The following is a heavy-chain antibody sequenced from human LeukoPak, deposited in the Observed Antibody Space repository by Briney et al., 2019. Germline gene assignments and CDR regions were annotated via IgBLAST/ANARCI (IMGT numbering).Heavy chain of an antibody. CDR1: GYTFTTYG. D-gene: IGHD6-6*01. CDR2: ISIYNGNT. Sequence: GASVKVSCKASGYTFTTYGISWVRQAPGQGLEWMGWISIYNGNTNYAQQFQGRVTMTTDTSMSTTYMELRSLRSDDTAVYYCARDLIAVRPGWFDPWGQGSLVTVSS. V-gene: IGHV1-18*01. J-gene: IGHJ5*02. CDR3: ARDLIAVRPGWFDP.